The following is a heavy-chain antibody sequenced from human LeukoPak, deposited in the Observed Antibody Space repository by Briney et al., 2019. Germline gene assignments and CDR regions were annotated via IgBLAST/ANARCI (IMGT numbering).Heavy chain of an antibody. CDR3: ARTRYYYNSRSYGAPYYFDY. CDR1: GGSITSNSYY. J-gene: IGHJ4*02. D-gene: IGHD3-10*01. V-gene: IGHV4-39*01. CDR2: ITYSGST. Sequence: TASETLSLTCTVSGGSITSNSYYWGWIRQPPGKGLEWIGSITYSGSTYYNPSLKSRVTISVDTSKNQFSLKLSSVTAADTAVYYCARTRYYYNSRSYGAPYYFDYWGQGTLVTVSS.